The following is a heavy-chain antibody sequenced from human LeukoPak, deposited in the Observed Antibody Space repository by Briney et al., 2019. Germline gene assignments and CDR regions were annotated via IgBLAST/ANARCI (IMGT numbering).Heavy chain of an antibody. V-gene: IGHV4-59*01. D-gene: IGHD4-23*01. Sequence: GSLRLSCAASGFSFSSYPMSWIRQSPGKGLEWIGYFSYSGSTNYNPSLKSRVTISVDTSKNQFSLKLSSVTAADTAVYYCARGFGYGGNSDHWGQGTLVTVSS. CDR3: ARGFGYGGNSDH. CDR1: GFSFSSYP. J-gene: IGHJ4*02. CDR2: FSYSGST.